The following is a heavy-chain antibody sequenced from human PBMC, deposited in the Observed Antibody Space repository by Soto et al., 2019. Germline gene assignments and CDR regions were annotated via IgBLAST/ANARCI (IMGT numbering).Heavy chain of an antibody. Sequence: SETLSLTCTVSGGSISSSSYYWGWIRQPPGKGLEWIGSIYYSGSTYYNPSLKSRVTISVDTSKNQFSLKLSSVTAADTAVYYCARHKFLVGFGDYYYYYYMDVWGKGTTVTVSS. CDR3: ARHKFLVGFGDYYYYYYMDV. J-gene: IGHJ6*03. CDR2: IYYSGST. D-gene: IGHD3-10*01. V-gene: IGHV4-39*01. CDR1: GGSISSSSYY.